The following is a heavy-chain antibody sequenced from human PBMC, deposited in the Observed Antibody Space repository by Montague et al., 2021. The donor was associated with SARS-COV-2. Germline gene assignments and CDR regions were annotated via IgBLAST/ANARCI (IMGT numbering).Heavy chain of an antibody. D-gene: IGHD3-10*01. CDR2: IYYNGST. J-gene: IGHJ6*02. Sequence: SETLSLTCTVSGDSISNSYWNWIRQPPGKGLERIGHIYYNGSTNYKPSLKSRVTISGDTSKNLLSLKVRSVTAADTAVYYCARGGRKSADDFYFGLDVWGQGATVTVSS. V-gene: IGHV4-59*01. CDR3: ARGGRKSADDFYFGLDV. CDR1: GDSISNSY.